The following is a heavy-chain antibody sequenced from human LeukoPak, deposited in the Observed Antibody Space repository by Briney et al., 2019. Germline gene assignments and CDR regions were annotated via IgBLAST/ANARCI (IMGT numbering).Heavy chain of an antibody. V-gene: IGHV4-59*01. CDR2: IYYSGST. CDR3: ARGTRHSSGFQPVDY. J-gene: IGHJ4*02. Sequence: SETLSLTCTVSGGSISSYYWSWIRQPPGKGLEWIGYIYYSGSTNYNPSLRSRVTISVDTSKNQFSLRLSSVTAADTAVYHCARGTRHSSGFQPVDYWGQGTLVTVSS. D-gene: IGHD6-19*01. CDR1: GGSISSYY.